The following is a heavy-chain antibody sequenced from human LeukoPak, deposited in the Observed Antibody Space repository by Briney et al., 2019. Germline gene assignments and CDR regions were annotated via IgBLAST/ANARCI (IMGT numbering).Heavy chain of an antibody. Sequence: GGSLRLSCAASGFTFSSYWMSWVRQAPGKGLEWVANIKEDGSEKYYVGSVKGRFTISRDNAKNSLYLQMNSLRAEDTAVYYCARDQSGSYPVPGYYWGQGTLVTVSS. D-gene: IGHD1-26*01. J-gene: IGHJ4*02. CDR1: GFTFSSYW. CDR3: ARDQSGSYPVPGYY. V-gene: IGHV3-7*01. CDR2: IKEDGSEK.